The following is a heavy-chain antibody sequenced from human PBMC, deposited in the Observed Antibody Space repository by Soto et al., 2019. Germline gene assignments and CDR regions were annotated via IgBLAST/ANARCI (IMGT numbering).Heavy chain of an antibody. Sequence: QVQLVQSGAEVKKPGSSVKVSCKASGGTFSSYAISWVRQAPGQGLEWRGGVSPIFGTANCAQKFQGRVTSTADESTSTAYMELSSLRSEDTAVYYCARDWVAYCGGDCYSIGDYYYGMDVW. CDR1: GGTFSSYA. D-gene: IGHD2-21*02. CDR3: ARDWVAYCGGDCYSIGDYYYGMDV. CDR2: VSPIFGTA. V-gene: IGHV1-69*01. J-gene: IGHJ6*01.